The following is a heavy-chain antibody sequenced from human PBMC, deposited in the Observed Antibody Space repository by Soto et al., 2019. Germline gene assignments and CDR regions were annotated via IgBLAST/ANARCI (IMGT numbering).Heavy chain of an antibody. J-gene: IGHJ6*02. D-gene: IGHD4-4*01. CDR2: IYSGGST. CDR1: GITVSSNY. CDR3: ASLHRNNYYYYGMDV. V-gene: IGHV3-53*01. Sequence: GGSLRLSCAASGITVSSNYMSWVRQAPGKGLEWASVIYSGGSTYYADSVKGRFTISRDNSKNTLYLQMNSLRAEDTAVYYCASLHRNNYYYYGMDVWGQGTTVTVSS.